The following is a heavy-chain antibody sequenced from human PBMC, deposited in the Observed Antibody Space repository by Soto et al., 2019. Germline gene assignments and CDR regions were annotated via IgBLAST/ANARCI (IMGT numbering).Heavy chain of an antibody. CDR1: GGTFSSYA. Sequence: ASVKVSCKASGGTFSSYAISWVRQAPGQGLEWMGGIIPIFGTANYAQKFQGRVTITADESTSTAYMELSSLRSEDTAVYYCAREWSGSYQLGMDVWGQGTTVTVSS. CDR3: AREWSGSYQLGMDV. V-gene: IGHV1-69*13. J-gene: IGHJ6*02. D-gene: IGHD1-26*01. CDR2: IIPIFGTA.